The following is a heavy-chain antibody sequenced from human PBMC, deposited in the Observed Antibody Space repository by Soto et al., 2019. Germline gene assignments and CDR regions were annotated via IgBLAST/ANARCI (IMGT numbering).Heavy chain of an antibody. J-gene: IGHJ4*02. Sequence: GGSLRLSCAASGFTFSSYGMHWVRQAPGKGLEWVAVISYDGSNKYYADSVKGRFTISRDNSKNTLYLQMNSLRAEDTAVYYCAKAARVGSYSLDYWGQGTLVTVSS. CDR2: ISYDGSNK. CDR3: AKAARVGSYSLDY. V-gene: IGHV3-30*18. CDR1: GFTFSSYG. D-gene: IGHD1-26*01.